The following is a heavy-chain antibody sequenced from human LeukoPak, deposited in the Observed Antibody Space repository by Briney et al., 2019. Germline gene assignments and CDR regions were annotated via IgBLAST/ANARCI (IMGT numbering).Heavy chain of an antibody. J-gene: IGHJ4*01. CDR3: AREXGRGXXSPWFDY. CDR2: IYSDGST. D-gene: IGHD1-26*01. Sequence: PGGSLRLSCAASGVIVSGDFMSWVRQAPGKGLEWVSVIYSDGSTYYADSVKGRFTISRDNSKNTLDLQMTGLRAEDTAVYYCAREXGRGXXSPWFDYWGXXXXXTVSS. CDR1: GVIVSGDF. V-gene: IGHV3-53*01.